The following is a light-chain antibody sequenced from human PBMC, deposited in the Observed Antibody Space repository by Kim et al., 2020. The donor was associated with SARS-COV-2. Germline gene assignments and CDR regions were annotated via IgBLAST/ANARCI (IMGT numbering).Light chain of an antibody. V-gene: IGLV3-1*01. CDR2: QDS. CDR1: KLGDKY. J-gene: IGLJ3*02. Sequence: SYELTQPPSVSVPPGQTATITCSGDKLGDKYAFWYQQKPGQYPVLVIYQDSKRPSGIPERFSGSNSGNTATLTISGTQALDEADYYCQAWDSSTVVFGGG. CDR3: QAWDSSTVV.